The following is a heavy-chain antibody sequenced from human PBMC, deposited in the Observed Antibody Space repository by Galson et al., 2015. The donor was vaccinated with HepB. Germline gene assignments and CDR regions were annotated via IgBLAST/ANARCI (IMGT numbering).Heavy chain of an antibody. V-gene: IGHV3-23*01. J-gene: IGHJ4*02. D-gene: IGHD5-18*01. CDR1: GFTFSSYA. CDR2: ISGSGGST. Sequence: SLRLSCAASGFTFSSYAMSWVRQAPGKGLEWVSAISGSGGSTYYADSVKGRFTISRDNSKNTLYLQMNSLRAEDTAVYYCAKGHRGYSYGYDGTGTDFDYWGQGTLVTVSS. CDR3: AKGHRGYSYGYDGTGTDFDY.